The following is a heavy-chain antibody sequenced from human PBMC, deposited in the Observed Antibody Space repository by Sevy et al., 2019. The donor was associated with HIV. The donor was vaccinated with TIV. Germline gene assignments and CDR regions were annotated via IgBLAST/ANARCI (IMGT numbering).Heavy chain of an antibody. D-gene: IGHD2-15*01. Sequence: GGSLRLSCEASGFTFSSLSMSWVRQAPGMGLEWVSYIGSDGTTKHYAESMRGRFTISRDNAKNSLYLQINSLRAEDTAVYYCAATSGTWDDAFDLWGQRTMVTVSS. CDR3: AATSGTWDDAFDL. CDR2: IGSDGTTK. CDR1: GFTFSSLS. J-gene: IGHJ3*01. V-gene: IGHV3-48*01.